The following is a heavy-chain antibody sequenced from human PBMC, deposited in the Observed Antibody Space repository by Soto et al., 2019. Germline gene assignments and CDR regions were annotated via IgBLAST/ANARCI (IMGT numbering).Heavy chain of an antibody. CDR1: GFTFSSYA. D-gene: IGHD4-17*01. Sequence: GGSLRLSCAASGFTFSSYAMSWVRQAPGKGLEWVSAISGSGGSTYYADSVKGRFTISRDNSKNTLYLQMNSLRAEDTAVYYCAKDHRATVLKAGYYGMDVWGQGTTVTVSS. V-gene: IGHV3-23*01. CDR2: ISGSGGST. CDR3: AKDHRATVLKAGYYGMDV. J-gene: IGHJ6*02.